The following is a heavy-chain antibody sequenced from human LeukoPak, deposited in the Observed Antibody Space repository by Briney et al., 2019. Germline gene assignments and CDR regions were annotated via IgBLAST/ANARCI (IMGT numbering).Heavy chain of an antibody. CDR1: GFPVISNY. V-gene: IGHV3-53*01. CDR3: AKWGGLTNFDY. CDR2: IYNDGTS. Sequence: GGSLRLSWAASGFPVISNYMTWVRQAPGKGLEWVSIIYNDGTSYYADSVRGRFIISRDNSENTLYLQMNSLRVEDTAVYYCAKWGGLTNFDYWGQGTLVTVSS. D-gene: IGHD3-10*01. J-gene: IGHJ4*02.